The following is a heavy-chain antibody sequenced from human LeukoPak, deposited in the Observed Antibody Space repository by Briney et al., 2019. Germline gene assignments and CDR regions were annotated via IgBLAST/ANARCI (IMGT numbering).Heavy chain of an antibody. J-gene: IGHJ6*03. CDR3: ARGPYAKGYYYYYYMDV. V-gene: IGHV1-69*13. CDR1: GGTFSSYA. D-gene: IGHD2-2*01. Sequence: ASVKVSCKASGGTFSSYAISWVRQAPGQGLEWMGGIIPIFGTANYAQKFQGRVTITADESTSTAYMELSSLRSEDTAVYYCARGPYAKGYYYYYYMDVWGKGTTVTVSS. CDR2: IIPIFGTA.